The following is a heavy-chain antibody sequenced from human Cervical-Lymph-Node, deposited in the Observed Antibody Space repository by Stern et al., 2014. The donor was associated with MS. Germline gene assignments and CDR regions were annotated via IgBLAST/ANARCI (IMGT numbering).Heavy chain of an antibody. J-gene: IGHJ4*02. CDR2: ITPVFGTT. CDR1: GDTFSSYA. CDR3: ARGGGLVGYFDY. Sequence: QVQLVQSGAEVKKPGSSAKVSCKASGDTFSSYAINWVRQVPGQGLEWMGGITPVFGTTNYAQKFQGRVTITADKSTNTAYMELMTLRSEDTAVYYCARGGGLVGYFDYWGQGTLVSVSS. D-gene: IGHD1-26*01. V-gene: IGHV1-69*14.